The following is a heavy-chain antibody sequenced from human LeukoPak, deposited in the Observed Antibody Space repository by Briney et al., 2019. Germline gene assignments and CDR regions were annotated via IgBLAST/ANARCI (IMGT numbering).Heavy chain of an antibody. D-gene: IGHD4-23*01. CDR2: INWNGGST. CDR1: GFTFDDYG. CDR3: ARGYDYGGNSRFDY. Sequence: QSGGSLRLSWAAAGFTFDDYGMTWVRQAPGKGLEWVSGINWNGGSTGYADSVKGRFTISRDNAKNSLYLQMNSLRAEDTALYYCARGYDYGGNSRFDYWGQGTLVTVSS. V-gene: IGHV3-20*04. J-gene: IGHJ4*02.